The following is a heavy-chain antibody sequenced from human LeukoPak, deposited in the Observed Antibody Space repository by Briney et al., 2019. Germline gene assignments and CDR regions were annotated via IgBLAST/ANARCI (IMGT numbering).Heavy chain of an antibody. V-gene: IGHV3-NL1*01. CDR2: IYSGGST. CDR3: ARGTGGYQSDY. CDR1: GFTFSSYG. J-gene: IGHJ4*02. D-gene: IGHD1-26*01. Sequence: PGGSLRLSCAASGFTFSSYGMHWVRQAPGKGLEWVSVIYSGGSTYYADSVKGRFTISRDNAKSSLYLQMNSLRAEDTAVYYYARGTGGYQSDYWGQGTLVTVSS.